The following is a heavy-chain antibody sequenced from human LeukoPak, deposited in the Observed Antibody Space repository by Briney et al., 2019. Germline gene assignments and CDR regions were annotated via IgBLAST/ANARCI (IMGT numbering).Heavy chain of an antibody. Sequence: SETLSLTCTVSGGSISSSSYYWGWIRQPPGKGLEWIGSIYYSGSTYHNPSLKSRVTISVDTSKNQFSLKLSSVTAADTAVYYCARDLSEDFDYWGQGTLVTVSS. J-gene: IGHJ4*02. CDR3: ARDLSEDFDY. CDR1: GGSISSSSYY. V-gene: IGHV4-39*02. CDR2: IYYSGST.